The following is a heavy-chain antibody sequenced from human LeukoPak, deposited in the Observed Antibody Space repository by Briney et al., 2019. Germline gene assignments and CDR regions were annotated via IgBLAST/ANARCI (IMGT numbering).Heavy chain of an antibody. CDR2: ISSGSSTI. CDR3: ARILEGDDY. V-gene: IGHV3-48*02. D-gene: IGHD3-16*01. Sequence: PGGSLRLSCAASGFTFSRYNMNWVRQAPGKGLEWISYISSGSSTIYYADSVKGRFTISRDNAKNSLYLQMNSLRDEDTAVYYCARILEGDDYWGQGTLVTVSS. J-gene: IGHJ4*02. CDR1: GFTFSRYN.